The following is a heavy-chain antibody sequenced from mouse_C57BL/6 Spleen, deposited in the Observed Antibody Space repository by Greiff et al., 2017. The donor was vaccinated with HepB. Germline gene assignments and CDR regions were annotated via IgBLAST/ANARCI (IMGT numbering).Heavy chain of an antibody. V-gene: IGHV1-82*01. CDR3: AREGWDPGYAMDY. CDR1: GYAFSSSW. CDR2: IYPGDGDT. D-gene: IGHD3-3*01. J-gene: IGHJ4*01. Sequence: VQLQQSGPELVKPGASVKISCKASGYAFSSSWMNWVKQRPGKGLEWIGRIYPGDGDTNYNGKFKGKATLTADKSSSTAYMQLSSLTSEDSAVYFCAREGWDPGYAMDYWGQGTSVTVSS.